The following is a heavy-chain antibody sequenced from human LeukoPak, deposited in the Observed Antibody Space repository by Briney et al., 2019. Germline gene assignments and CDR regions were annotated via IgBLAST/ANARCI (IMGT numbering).Heavy chain of an antibody. CDR3: AKDSYGDYAFDY. D-gene: IGHD4-17*01. CDR2: ISGSGGST. Sequence: GGSLRLSCAASGFTFSSYAMSWVRQAPGKGLEWVSAISGSGGSTYYADSVKGRFTISRDNSKDTLYLQMNSLRAEDTAVYYCAKDSYGDYAFDYWGQGTLVTVSS. J-gene: IGHJ4*02. CDR1: GFTFSSYA. V-gene: IGHV3-23*01.